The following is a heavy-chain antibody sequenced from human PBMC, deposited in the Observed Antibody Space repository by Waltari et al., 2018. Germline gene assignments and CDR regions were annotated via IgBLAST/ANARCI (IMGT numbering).Heavy chain of an antibody. CDR2: IYYSGST. Sequence: QVQLQESGPGLVKPSETLSLTCTVSGGSISSYYWRWIRQPPGKGLEWIGYIYYSGSTNYNPSLKSRVTISVDTSKNQFSLKLSSVTAADTAVYYCARDRWDITGTTGAFDIWGQGTMVTVSS. J-gene: IGHJ3*02. CDR1: GGSISSYY. D-gene: IGHD1-20*01. CDR3: ARDRWDITGTTGAFDI. V-gene: IGHV4-59*01.